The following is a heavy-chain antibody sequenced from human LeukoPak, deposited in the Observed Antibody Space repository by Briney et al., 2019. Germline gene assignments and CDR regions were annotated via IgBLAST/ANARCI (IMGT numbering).Heavy chain of an antibody. Sequence: ASVKVSCKASGYTFTSYGISWVRQAPGQGLEWMGWISAYNGNTNYAQKLQGRVTMTTDTSTSTAYMELRSLRSDDTAVYYWARGPNLSVITMVRGVIKPVGDPGAYYYYYMDVWGKGTTVTVSS. V-gene: IGHV1-18*01. CDR2: ISAYNGNT. J-gene: IGHJ6*03. CDR3: ARGPNLSVITMVRGVIKPVGDPGAYYYYYMDV. CDR1: GYTFTSYG. D-gene: IGHD3-10*01.